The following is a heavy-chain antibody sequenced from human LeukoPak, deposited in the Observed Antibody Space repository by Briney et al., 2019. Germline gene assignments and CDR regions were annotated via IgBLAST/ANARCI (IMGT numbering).Heavy chain of an antibody. V-gene: IGHV3-23*01. J-gene: IGHJ4*02. Sequence: GGSLRLSCAASGFTFSSYAMSWVRQAPGKGLEWVSAISGSGGSTYYADSVKGRFTISRDNSKNTLYLQVNSLRAEDTAVYYCARELGITIFGVVTRPFDYWGQGTLVTVSS. D-gene: IGHD3-3*01. CDR2: ISGSGGST. CDR3: ARELGITIFGVVTRPFDY. CDR1: GFTFSSYA.